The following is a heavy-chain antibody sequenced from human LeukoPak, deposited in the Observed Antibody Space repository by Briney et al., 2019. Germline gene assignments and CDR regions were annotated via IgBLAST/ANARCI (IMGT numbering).Heavy chain of an antibody. CDR1: GFTFSNYA. CDR3: ARDYITGYFYFDY. J-gene: IGHJ4*02. D-gene: IGHD3-9*01. V-gene: IGHV3-30*01. CDR2: ISYDASSQ. Sequence: GRSLRLSCAASGFTFSNYAMHWVRQAPGKGLQWVAGISYDASSQFHADSVKGRFTISRGNSKSTLYLQMNSLRAEDTAVYYCARDYITGYFYFDYWGQGTLVTVSS.